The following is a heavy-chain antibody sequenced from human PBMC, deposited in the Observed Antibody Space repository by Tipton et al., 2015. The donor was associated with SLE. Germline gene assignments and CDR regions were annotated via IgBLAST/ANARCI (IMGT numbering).Heavy chain of an antibody. V-gene: IGHV4-61*05. Sequence: TLSLTCTVSGGSISSSSYYWGWIRQPPGKGLEWIGEINHSGRTNYNPSLKSRVTISVDTSKNQFSLKLSSVTAADTAVYYCARARVGEQLVPNAFDIWGQGTMVTVSS. CDR3: ARARVGEQLVPNAFDI. CDR1: GGSISSSSYY. CDR2: INHSGRT. J-gene: IGHJ3*02. D-gene: IGHD6-6*01.